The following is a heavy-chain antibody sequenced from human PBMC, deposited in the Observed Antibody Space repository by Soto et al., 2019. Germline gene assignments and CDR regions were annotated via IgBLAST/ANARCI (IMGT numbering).Heavy chain of an antibody. D-gene: IGHD2-2*01. CDR3: GRGYCTSTTCEDYYVMDV. V-gene: IGHV1-69*06. CDR1: GGTFREYA. J-gene: IGHJ6*02. CDR2: IIPIFGTI. Sequence: QVQLVQSGAEVKKPGSAVKVSCKTSGGTFREYAISWVRQAPGQGLEWLGGIIPIFGTINYAQNFQGRVTNSGDKSTSTAYMELRSLRSGDTAVYYCGRGYCTSTTCEDYYVMDVWGQGTTVTVSS.